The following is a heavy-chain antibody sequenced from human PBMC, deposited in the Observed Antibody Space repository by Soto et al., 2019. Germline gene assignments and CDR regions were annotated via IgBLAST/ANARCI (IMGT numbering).Heavy chain of an antibody. Sequence: EVQLLESGGGLVQPGGSVRLSCAASGFPFSSYAMSWVRQAPGKGLEWVSAISGNGAETSYAASVRGRFTISRDNSRDTLYLQMNSLRAEDTAVYYCARGTYRSKTDFDYWGQGTLVTVSS. V-gene: IGHV3-23*01. J-gene: IGHJ4*02. CDR3: ARGTYRSKTDFDY. D-gene: IGHD6-13*01. CDR2: ISGNGAET. CDR1: GFPFSSYA.